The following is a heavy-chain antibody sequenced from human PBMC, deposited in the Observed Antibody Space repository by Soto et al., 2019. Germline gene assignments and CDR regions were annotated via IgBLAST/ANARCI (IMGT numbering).Heavy chain of an antibody. Sequence: GGSLRLSCAASGFTFSSYGMHWVRQAPGKGLVWVAVISYDGSNKYYADSVKGRFTISRDNSKNTLYLQMNSLRAEDTAVYYSAKDVDYGDYFDYWGQGTLVTVS. V-gene: IGHV3-30*18. D-gene: IGHD4-17*01. CDR1: GFTFSSYG. CDR2: ISYDGSNK. CDR3: AKDVDYGDYFDY. J-gene: IGHJ4*02.